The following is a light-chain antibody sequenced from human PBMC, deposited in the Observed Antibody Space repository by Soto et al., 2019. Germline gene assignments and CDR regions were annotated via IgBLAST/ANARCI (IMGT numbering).Light chain of an antibody. J-gene: IGKJ5*01. CDR1: QSISFN. Sequence: EIVMTQSPAALAVSAGGRVTLCCRASQSISFNLAWYQQKPGQAPRLLIYIASTRAAGIPARFSGSGSGTEFTLTVSSLQSEDSAIYYCQQRSNWPPITFCQRTRLEI. CDR2: IAS. V-gene: IGKV3-15*01. CDR3: QQRSNWPPIT.